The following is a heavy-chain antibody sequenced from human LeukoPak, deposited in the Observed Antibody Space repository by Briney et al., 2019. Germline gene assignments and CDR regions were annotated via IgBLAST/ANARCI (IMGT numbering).Heavy chain of an antibody. Sequence: GGSLRLSCAASGFTFSSYAMSWVGQAPGKGLEWVSAISGSGGSTYYADSVKGRFTISRDNSKNTLYLQMNSLRGQDTAVYYCAKAGIDYYDSRGGYYYYYYMDVWGKGTTVTVSS. CDR2: ISGSGGST. CDR3: AKAGIDYYDSRGGYYYYYYMDV. D-gene: IGHD3-22*01. J-gene: IGHJ6*03. CDR1: GFTFSSYA. V-gene: IGHV3-23*01.